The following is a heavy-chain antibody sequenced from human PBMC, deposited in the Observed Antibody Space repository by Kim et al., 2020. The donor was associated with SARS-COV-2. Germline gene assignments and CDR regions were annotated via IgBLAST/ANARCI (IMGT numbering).Heavy chain of an antibody. CDR2: ISSSSSYT. Sequence: GGSLRLSCAASGFIFSDYYMSWIRQAPGKGLEWVSYISSSSSYTKYADSVKGRFTISRDNAKNSLYLQMNSLRAEDTAVYYCARERLITIFGVVINDAFDIWGQGTMVTVSS. CDR1: GFIFSDYY. J-gene: IGHJ3*02. CDR3: ARERLITIFGVVINDAFDI. D-gene: IGHD3-3*01. V-gene: IGHV3-11*05.